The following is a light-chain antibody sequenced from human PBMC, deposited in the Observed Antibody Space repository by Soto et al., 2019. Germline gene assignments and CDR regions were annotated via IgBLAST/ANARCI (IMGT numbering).Light chain of an antibody. CDR3: QQCGSSPET. CDR2: GAS. V-gene: IGKV3-20*01. Sequence: DIVLTQSPGTLSLSPGQRATLSCRASQSISSSLLAWYQQKPGQAPRLLIYGASSRATGIPDRFSGSGSGTDFTLTISRLEPEDFAVYYCQQCGSSPETFGQGTKVDIK. J-gene: IGKJ1*01. CDR1: QSISSSL.